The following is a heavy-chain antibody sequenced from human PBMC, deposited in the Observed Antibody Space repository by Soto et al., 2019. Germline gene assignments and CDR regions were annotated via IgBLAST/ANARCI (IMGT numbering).Heavy chain of an antibody. CDR3: ARILDILTGYYDY. V-gene: IGHV3-7*01. CDR1: GFTFSSYW. CDR2: IKQDGSEK. Sequence: GGSLRLSCAASGFTFSSYWMSWVRQAPGKGLEWVANIKQDGSEKYYVDSVKGRFTISRDNAKNSLYLQMNSLRAEDTAVYYCARILDILTGYYDYWGQGTLVTVSS. D-gene: IGHD3-9*01. J-gene: IGHJ4*02.